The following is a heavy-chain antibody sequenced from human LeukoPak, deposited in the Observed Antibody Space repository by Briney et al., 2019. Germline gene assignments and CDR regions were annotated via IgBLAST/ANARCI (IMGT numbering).Heavy chain of an antibody. V-gene: IGHV1-2*02. D-gene: IGHD3/OR15-3a*01. CDR2: IDPNSGGT. J-gene: IGHJ4*02. CDR3: ARDREGLAYFDF. CDR1: GYTFTGKF. Sequence: GASVKVSCKASGYTFTGKFIHWVRQAPGRGLEWMGWIDPNSGGTDYAQKFQGRVTMTRDTSIATAYMDLSRLISDDTAVYYWARDREGLAYFDFWGQGTLVTVSS.